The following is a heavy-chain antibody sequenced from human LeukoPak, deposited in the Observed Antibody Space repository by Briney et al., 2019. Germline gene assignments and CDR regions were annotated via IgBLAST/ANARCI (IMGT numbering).Heavy chain of an antibody. D-gene: IGHD4-17*01. CDR3: ARGFRIQSHDYGPYYYMDV. Sequence: ASVKVSCRASGYTFTSSDINWVRQATGQGLEWMGWMNPNSGNTGYAQNFQGRVIMTRYTSIATAYMELTSLKSEDTAVYYCARGFRIQSHDYGPYYYMDVWGKGTTVTVSS. V-gene: IGHV1-8*01. CDR1: GYTFTSSD. J-gene: IGHJ6*03. CDR2: MNPNSGNT.